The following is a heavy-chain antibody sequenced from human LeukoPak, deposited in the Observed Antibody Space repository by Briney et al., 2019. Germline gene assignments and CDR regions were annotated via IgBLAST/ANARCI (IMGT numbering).Heavy chain of an antibody. Sequence: GASVKVCCKASGYTFTGYYMHWVRQAPGQGLEWMGWINPNSGGTNYAQKFQGRVTMTRDTSISTAYMELSRLRSDDTAVYYCARSPVGASQVLRYWGQGTLVTVSS. CDR2: INPNSGGT. V-gene: IGHV1-2*02. CDR1: GYTFTGYY. D-gene: IGHD1-26*01. CDR3: ARSPVGASQVLRY. J-gene: IGHJ4*02.